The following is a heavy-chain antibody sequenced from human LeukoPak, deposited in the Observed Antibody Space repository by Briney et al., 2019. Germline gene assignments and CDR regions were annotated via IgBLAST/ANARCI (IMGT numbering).Heavy chain of an antibody. D-gene: IGHD4-17*01. CDR1: GLTFSSYW. CDR2: IKQDGSEK. V-gene: IGHV3-7*01. Sequence: GGSLRLSCAASGLTFSSYWMSWVRQAPGKGLEWVANIKQDGSEKYYVDSVKGRFTISRDNAKNSLYPQMNGLRAEDTAVYYCATYFFSNGDKQEYFQHWGQGTLVTVSS. CDR3: ATYFFSNGDKQEYFQH. J-gene: IGHJ1*01.